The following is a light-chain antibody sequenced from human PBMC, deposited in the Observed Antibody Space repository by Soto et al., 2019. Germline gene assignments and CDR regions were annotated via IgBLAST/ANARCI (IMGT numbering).Light chain of an antibody. J-gene: IGKJ5*01. CDR2: AAS. CDR1: QSISTY. CDR3: QQSYGGPIT. Sequence: DIQMTQSPSSLSASVGDRVTITCRASQSISTYLNWYQQKPGKAPKLLIYAASSLQSGVPSRFSGSGSGTDFSHTISSLQPEDFATYYCQQSYGGPITFGQGTRLEI. V-gene: IGKV1-39*01.